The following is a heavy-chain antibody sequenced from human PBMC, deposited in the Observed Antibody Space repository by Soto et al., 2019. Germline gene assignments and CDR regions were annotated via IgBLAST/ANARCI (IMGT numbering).Heavy chain of an antibody. CDR1: GFTFSGFW. CDR3: ARVDSSGYYQEPGAFDI. CDR2: LNDDGTST. J-gene: IGHJ3*02. Sequence: GGSLSLSCAASGFTFSGFWMHWVRQTPGKGLVWVSRLNDDGTSTKYADSVKGRFTISRDNAKNTLYLQMNSLRAEDTAVYYCARVDSSGYYQEPGAFDIWGQGTMVTVSS. V-gene: IGHV3-74*01. D-gene: IGHD3-22*01.